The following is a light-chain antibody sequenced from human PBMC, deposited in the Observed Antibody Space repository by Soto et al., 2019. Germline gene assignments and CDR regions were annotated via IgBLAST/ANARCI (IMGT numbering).Light chain of an antibody. J-gene: IGKJ5*01. CDR3: QQYNNWPPT. CDR1: QSVRGN. Sequence: IVMTQSPATLSVSPGERATLSCRASQSVRGNLAWYQQKPGRAPRLLIYGASTRSTGIPARFSGSGSGTDFTLTISSLQSEDFAVYYCQQYNNWPPTFGQGTRLEIK. V-gene: IGKV3-15*01. CDR2: GAS.